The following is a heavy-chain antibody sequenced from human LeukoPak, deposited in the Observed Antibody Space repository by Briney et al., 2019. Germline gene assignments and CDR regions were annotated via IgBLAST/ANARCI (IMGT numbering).Heavy chain of an antibody. D-gene: IGHD3-9*01. J-gene: IGHJ4*02. CDR3: AKGDPPTYYDILTGQDY. Sequence: PGGSLRLSCAASGFTFNTYSMNWVRQAPGKGLEWISYISGGTIYYADSVKGRFTISRDNVGNSLFLQMNSLRDEDTAVYYCAKGDPPTYYDILTGQDYWGQGTLVTVSS. CDR2: ISGGTI. CDR1: GFTFNTYS. V-gene: IGHV3-48*02.